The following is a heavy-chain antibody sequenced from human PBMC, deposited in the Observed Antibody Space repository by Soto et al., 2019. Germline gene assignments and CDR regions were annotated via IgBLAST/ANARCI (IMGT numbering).Heavy chain of an antibody. D-gene: IGHD1-26*01. CDR2: IGPESGAT. J-gene: IGHJ4*02. CDR1: GYTFTGHY. V-gene: IGHV1-2*02. Sequence: ASVKVSCKASGYTFTGHYIHWVRQAPEQGPEWVGEIGPESGATRYAQRFQGRVTMTMDMSITTVYVELNNPTPDDTAVYYCGRGRSGQIVVFYWGQGTPVTVSS. CDR3: GRGRSGQIVVFY.